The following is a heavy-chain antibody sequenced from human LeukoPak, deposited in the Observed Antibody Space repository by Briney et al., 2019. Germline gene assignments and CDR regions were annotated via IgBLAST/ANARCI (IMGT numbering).Heavy chain of an antibody. CDR2: IYSGGST. CDR1: GFTVSSNY. CDR3: ARGPVWFGEPDAFDI. V-gene: IGHV3-53*04. Sequence: GGSLRLSCAASGFTVSSNYMSWVRQAPGKGLEWVSVIYSGGSTYYADSVKGRFTISRHNSKNTLYLQMNGLRAEDTAVYYCARGPVWFGEPDAFDIWGQGTMVTVSS. D-gene: IGHD3-10*01. J-gene: IGHJ3*02.